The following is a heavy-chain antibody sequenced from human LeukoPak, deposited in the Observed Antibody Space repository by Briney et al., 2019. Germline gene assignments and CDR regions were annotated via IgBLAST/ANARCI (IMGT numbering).Heavy chain of an antibody. V-gene: IGHV3-30*04. CDR2: ISYDGSNK. CDR3: AGGHYSDSSGYYGTISAY. CDR1: GFTFTSYA. J-gene: IGHJ4*02. Sequence: GRSLRLSCAASGFTFTSYAMHWVRQAPGKGLEWVAVISYDGSNKYYADSVKGRFSISRDNSKNTLHLQMNSLTAEDTAVYYCAGGHYSDSSGYYGTISAYWGQGTLVTVSS. D-gene: IGHD3-22*01.